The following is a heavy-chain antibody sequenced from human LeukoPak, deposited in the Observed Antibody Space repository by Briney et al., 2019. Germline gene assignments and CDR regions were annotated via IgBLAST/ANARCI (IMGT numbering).Heavy chain of an antibody. CDR2: INHRGST. CDR1: RGSLSGYY. J-gene: IGHJ5*02. D-gene: IGHD3-22*01. Sequence: SETLSLTCAVYRGSLSGYYWSWIRQPPGKGLEWLGEINHRGSTNYNPSLKSRVTISVDTSKNQFSLKLSSVTAADTAVYYCAREEQDYYDSSGYYINWFDPWGQGTLVTVSS. CDR3: AREEQDYYDSSGYYINWFDP. V-gene: IGHV4-34*01.